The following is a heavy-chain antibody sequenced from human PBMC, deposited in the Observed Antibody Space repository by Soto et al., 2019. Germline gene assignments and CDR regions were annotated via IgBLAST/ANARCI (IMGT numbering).Heavy chain of an antibody. J-gene: IGHJ4*02. V-gene: IGHV3-23*01. CDR2: FRAGGDDGTT. CDR3: AKKVNSGSGSQYFDY. Sequence: GGSLRLSCVSSGFTFISYSMSWVRQAPGKGLEWVSGFRAGGDDGTTYYADSVKGRFTISRDNSKNTLFLQMNSLRAEDTAIYYCAKKVNSGSGSQYFDYFGQGTLVTVSS. CDR1: GFTFISYS. D-gene: IGHD3-10*01.